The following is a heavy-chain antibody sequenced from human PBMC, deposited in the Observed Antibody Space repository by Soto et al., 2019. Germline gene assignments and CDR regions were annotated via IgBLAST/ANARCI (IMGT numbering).Heavy chain of an antibody. D-gene: IGHD1-26*01. CDR3: ARSAASFGGASYLGA. CDR1: GGSFSGFF. Sequence: PSETPSLTCGVHGGSFSGFFWSWIRQSPGKGLEWIGEFNPGGSTNYNPSLKSRLTISADRSTSQVSLRLTSVTAADAAVYFCARSAASFGGASYLGAWGQGTLVTVS. V-gene: IGHV4-34*01. CDR2: FNPGGST. J-gene: IGHJ5*02.